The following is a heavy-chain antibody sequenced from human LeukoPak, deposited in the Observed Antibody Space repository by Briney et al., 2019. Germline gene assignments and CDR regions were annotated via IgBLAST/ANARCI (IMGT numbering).Heavy chain of an antibody. Sequence: GASVKVSCKASGYTFTSYAMHWVRQAPGQRLEWMGWINAGNGNTKYSQEFQGRVTITRDTSASTAYMELSSLRSEDMAVYYCARAEEGYCSGGSCYGLVAFDIWGQGTMVTVSS. CDR2: INAGNGNT. J-gene: IGHJ3*02. CDR3: ARAEEGYCSGGSCYGLVAFDI. CDR1: GYTFTSYA. D-gene: IGHD2-15*01. V-gene: IGHV1-3*03.